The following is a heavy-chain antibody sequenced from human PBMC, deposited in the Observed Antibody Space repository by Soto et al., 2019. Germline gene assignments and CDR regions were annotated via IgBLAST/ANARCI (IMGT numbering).Heavy chain of an antibody. CDR3: AALGYCSGGSCHWAFDI. CDR1: GYSFTSYW. D-gene: IGHD2-15*01. CDR2: IYPGDSDT. Sequence: RGESLKISCKGSGYSFTSYWIGWVRQMPGKGLEWMGIIYPGDSDTRYSPSFQGQVTISADKSISTAYLQWSSLKASDTAMYYCAALGYCSGGSCHWAFDIRGQGTMVTVSS. J-gene: IGHJ3*02. V-gene: IGHV5-51*01.